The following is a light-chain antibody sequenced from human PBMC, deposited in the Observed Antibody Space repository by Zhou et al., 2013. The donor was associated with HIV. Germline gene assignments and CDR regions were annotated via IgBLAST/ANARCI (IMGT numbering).Light chain of an antibody. V-gene: IGKV1-27*01. J-gene: IGKJ4*01. CDR1: QSINRW. CDR2: GAS. CDR3: QKYYSAPLT. Sequence: DIQMTQSPSTLSASVGDRVTITCRASQSINRWLAWYQQKPGKVPELLIYGASTLHSGVPSRFSGSGSGTHFTLTISSLQPEDVATYYCQKYYSAPLTFGGGTKVEIK.